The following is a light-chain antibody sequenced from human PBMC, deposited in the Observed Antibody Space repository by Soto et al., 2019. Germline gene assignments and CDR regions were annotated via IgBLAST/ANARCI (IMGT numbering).Light chain of an antibody. V-gene: IGLV2-14*01. J-gene: IGLJ1*01. Sequence: QSVLTQPASVSGSPGQSITISCTGTSSDVGAYNYDSWYQQYTGAAPKVIIYDVSHRPTGVSNRFSGSKSGNTASLTISGLQTQDEADYYCSSYTSATTYVFGTGTKLTVL. CDR3: SSYTSATTYV. CDR1: SSDVGAYNY. CDR2: DVS.